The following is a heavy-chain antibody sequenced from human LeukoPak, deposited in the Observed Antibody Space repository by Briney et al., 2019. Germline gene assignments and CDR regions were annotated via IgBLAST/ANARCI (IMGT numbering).Heavy chain of an antibody. CDR1: GFTFSSYG. V-gene: IGHV3-33*01. Sequence: GGSLRLSCAASGFTFSSYGMHWVRQAPGKGLEWVAVIWYDGSNKYYADSVKGRFTISRDNSKNTLYLQMNSLRAEDTAVYYVAGGGGGYLLFDYWGQGTLVTVSS. CDR2: IWYDGSNK. CDR3: AGGGGGYLLFDY. J-gene: IGHJ4*02. D-gene: IGHD3-16*02.